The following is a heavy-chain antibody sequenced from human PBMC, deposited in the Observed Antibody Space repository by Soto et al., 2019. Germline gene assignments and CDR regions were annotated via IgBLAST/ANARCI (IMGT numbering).Heavy chain of an antibody. Sequence: QVQLVQSGAEVKKPGSSVKVSCKASGGTFSSYAISWVRQAPGQGLEWMGGIIPIFGTANYAQKFQGRVTITADESTRTAYMELSSLRSEDTAVYYCARGAPHRIAAAGYHYYYGMDVWGQGTTVTVSS. J-gene: IGHJ6*02. CDR3: ARGAPHRIAAAGYHYYYGMDV. CDR1: GGTFSSYA. CDR2: IIPIFGTA. D-gene: IGHD6-13*01. V-gene: IGHV1-69*01.